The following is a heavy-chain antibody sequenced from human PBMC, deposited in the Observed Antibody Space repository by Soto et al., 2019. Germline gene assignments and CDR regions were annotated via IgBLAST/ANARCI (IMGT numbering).Heavy chain of an antibody. CDR1: GASISGRAHY. D-gene: IGHD3-3*01. CDR3: AATSTMFGVRGRFDS. V-gene: IGHV4-39*01. CDR2: IYDSANT. J-gene: IGHJ5*01. Sequence: SETLSLTCTVSGASISGRAHYWAWIRQPPGRGLEWIGSIYDSANTYYNPSLKSRVTISVDSPKNQFSLKLTSVTAADTSVFYCAATSTMFGVRGRFDSWGQGSLVTVSS.